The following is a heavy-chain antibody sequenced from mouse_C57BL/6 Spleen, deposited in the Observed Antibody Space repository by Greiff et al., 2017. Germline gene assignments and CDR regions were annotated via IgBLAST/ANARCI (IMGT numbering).Heavy chain of an antibody. V-gene: IGHV1-61*01. J-gene: IGHJ2*01. CDR3: ARNDYFDY. CDR1: GYTFTSYW. Sequence: VQLQQPGAELVRPGSSVKLSCKASGYTFTSYWMDWVKQRPGQGLEWIGNIYPSDSETHYNQKFKDKATLTVDQSSSTAYMQLSSLTSEDSAVYYCARNDYFDYWGQGTTLTVSS. CDR2: IYPSDSET.